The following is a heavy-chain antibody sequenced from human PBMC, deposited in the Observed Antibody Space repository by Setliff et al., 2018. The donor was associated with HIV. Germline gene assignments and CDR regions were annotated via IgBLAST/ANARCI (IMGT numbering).Heavy chain of an antibody. CDR2: IYPGDSDT. D-gene: IGHD6-13*01. CDR1: GYSFTSYW. V-gene: IGHV5-51*01. J-gene: IGHJ6*02. Sequence: AESLKISCKGSGYSFTSYWIGWVRQMPGKGLEWMGIIYPGDSDTRCSPSFQGQVTISADKSISTAYLQWSSLKASDTAMYYCARLPELLIAAAGIDYYYGMDVWGQGTTVTVSS. CDR3: ARLPELLIAAAGIDYYYGMDV.